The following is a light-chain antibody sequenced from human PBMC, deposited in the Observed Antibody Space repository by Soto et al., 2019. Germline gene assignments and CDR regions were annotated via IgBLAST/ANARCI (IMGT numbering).Light chain of an antibody. Sequence: QSVLTQPPSASGSPGQSVTISCTGTSSDVGGYNSVSWYQHLPGKAPKLMIYEVSKRPSGVPDRFSGSKSANTASLTVSRLQAEDEADYYCSSYAGSDNYVFGTGTKLTVL. CDR3: SSYAGSDNYV. CDR1: SSDVGGYNS. J-gene: IGLJ1*01. CDR2: EVS. V-gene: IGLV2-8*01.